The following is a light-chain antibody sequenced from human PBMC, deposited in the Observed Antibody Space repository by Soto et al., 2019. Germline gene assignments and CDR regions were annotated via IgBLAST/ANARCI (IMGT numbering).Light chain of an antibody. V-gene: IGLV1-40*01. CDR3: QSYDSSLTYV. CDR2: GNS. J-gene: IGLJ1*01. CDR1: SSNIGAGYD. Sequence: QSVLTQSPSVSGAPGQRVTISCTGSSSNIGAGYDVHWYQQLPGTAPKLLIYGNSNRPSGVPDRFSGSKSGTSASLAITGLQPEDEADYYCQSYDSSLTYVFGTGTKLTVL.